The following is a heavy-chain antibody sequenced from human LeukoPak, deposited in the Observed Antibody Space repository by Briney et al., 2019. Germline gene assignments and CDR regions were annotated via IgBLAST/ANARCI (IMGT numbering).Heavy chain of an antibody. Sequence: ASVKVSCKASGGTFSSYAISWVRQAPGQGLEWMGGISPIFGTANYAQKFQGRVTITTDESTSTAYMELSSLRSEDTAVYYCARAVVIAARPNAFDIWGQGTMVTVSS. V-gene: IGHV1-69*05. CDR3: ARAVVIAARPNAFDI. J-gene: IGHJ3*02. D-gene: IGHD6-6*01. CDR2: ISPIFGTA. CDR1: GGTFSSYA.